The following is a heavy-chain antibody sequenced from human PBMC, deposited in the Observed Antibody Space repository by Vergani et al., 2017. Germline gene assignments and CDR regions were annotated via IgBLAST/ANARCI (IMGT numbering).Heavy chain of an antibody. CDR3: AREAAAGRYYFDY. CDR2: IWYDGSNK. Sequence: VQLVESGGGLVKPGGSLRLSCAASGFTFSSYGMHWVRQAPGKGLEWVAVIWYDGSNKYYADSVKGRFTISRDNSKNTLYLQMNSLRAEDTAVYYCAREAAAGRYYFDYWGQGTLVTVSS. D-gene: IGHD6-13*01. J-gene: IGHJ4*02. CDR1: GFTFSSYG. V-gene: IGHV3-33*01.